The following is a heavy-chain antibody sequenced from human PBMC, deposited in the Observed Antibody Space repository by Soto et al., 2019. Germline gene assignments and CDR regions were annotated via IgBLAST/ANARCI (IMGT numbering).Heavy chain of an antibody. CDR3: VRGLRRGYSVY. CDR2: MNPNTGVA. V-gene: IGHV1-8*01. Sequence: QVQLVQSGAEVKKPGASVKVSCKASGYTFTGYDVNWVRQATGQGLEWVGWMNPNTGVAGFAQKFQGRVTLTGNTSITTAYMELSSLRSEETAVYYCVRGLRRGYSVYWGQGTLVTVSS. D-gene: IGHD2-2*03. J-gene: IGHJ4*02. CDR1: GYTFTGYD.